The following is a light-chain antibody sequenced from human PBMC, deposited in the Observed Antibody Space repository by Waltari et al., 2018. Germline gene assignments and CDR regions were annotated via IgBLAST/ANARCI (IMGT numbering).Light chain of an antibody. CDR3: NSRDTIGDHVV. J-gene: IGLJ2*01. CDR1: SLRTYY. CDR2: GKN. V-gene: IGLV3-19*01. Sequence: SSELTQDPAVSVALGQTVRITCQGDSLRTYYASWYQQKPGQAPVLVFDGKNNRPSGIPDRFSDSSSGNTASLIITGTQAEDEAVYYCNSRDTIGDHVVFGGGTKLTVL.